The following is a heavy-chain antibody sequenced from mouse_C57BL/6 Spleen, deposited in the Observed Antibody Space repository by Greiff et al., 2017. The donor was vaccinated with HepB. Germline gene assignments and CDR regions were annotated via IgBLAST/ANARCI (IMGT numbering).Heavy chain of an antibody. CDR3: GANFDY. CDR2: IDPSDSYT. D-gene: IGHD1-1*01. V-gene: IGHV1-50*01. Sequence: QVQLQQPGAELVKPGASVKLSCKASGYTFTSYWMQWVKQRPGQGLEWIGEIDPSDSYTNYNQKFKGKATLTVDTSSSTAYMQLSSLTSEDSAVYYCGANFDYWGQGTTLTVSS. CDR1: GYTFTSYW. J-gene: IGHJ2*01.